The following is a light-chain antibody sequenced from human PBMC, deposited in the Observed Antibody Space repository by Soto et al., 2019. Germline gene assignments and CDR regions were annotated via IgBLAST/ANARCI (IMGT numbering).Light chain of an antibody. CDR2: DVS. J-gene: IGLJ1*01. CDR3: CSYAGSYTYV. CDR1: SSDVGGYNY. Sequence: QSALAQPRSVSGSPGRSVTISCTGTSSDVGGYNYVSWYQQHPGKAPKLMIYDVSKRPSGVPDRFSVSKSGNTASLTISGLQAEDEADYYCCSYAGSYTYVFGTGTKVTVL. V-gene: IGLV2-11*01.